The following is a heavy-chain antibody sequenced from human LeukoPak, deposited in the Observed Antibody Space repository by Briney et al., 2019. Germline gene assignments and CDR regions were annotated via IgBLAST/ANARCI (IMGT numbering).Heavy chain of an antibody. CDR2: INSDGGST. Sequence: PGGSLRLSCAASGFTFSSYSMHWVRQAPGKGLVWVSPINSDGGSTIYADSVKGRFTISRDNAKNTVYVQMNSLRAEDTAVYYCARDQEGPPMKLLLWRRPGFDYWGQGTLVTVSS. V-gene: IGHV3-74*01. D-gene: IGHD2-21*01. J-gene: IGHJ4*02. CDR1: GFTFSSYS. CDR3: ARDQEGPPMKLLLWRRPGFDY.